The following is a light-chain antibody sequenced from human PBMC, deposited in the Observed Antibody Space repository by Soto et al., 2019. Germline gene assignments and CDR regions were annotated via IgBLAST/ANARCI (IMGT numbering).Light chain of an antibody. V-gene: IGLV1-40*01. CDR2: NNI. CDR1: TSNIGAPFD. CDR3: QSFDSSLNSWV. J-gene: IGLJ3*02. Sequence: QAVVTQPPSVSGAPGQRVTISCTGSTSNIGAPFDVHWYQQFPGTAPKLLIFNNIHRPSGVPDRLSGSKSGSSASLAITGLQADDEADYYCQSFDSSLNSWVFGGGTKLTVL.